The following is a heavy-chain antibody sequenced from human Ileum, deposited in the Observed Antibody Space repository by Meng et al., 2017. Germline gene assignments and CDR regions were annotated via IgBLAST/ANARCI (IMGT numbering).Heavy chain of an antibody. CDR2: ISHRGNI. CDR3: AREIYDSSGYYVDY. D-gene: IGHD3-22*01. J-gene: IGHJ4*01. CDR1: GGSFSGYY. V-gene: IGHV4-34*01. Sequence: QGQLQQGGAGLLKPSGTLSPTCAVYGGSFSGYYWSWIRQPPGKGLEWIGEISHRGNINYNPSLKSRVIILLDTSKSQFSLRLTSVTAADTAVYYCAREIYDSSGYYVDYWGQGTLVTVSS.